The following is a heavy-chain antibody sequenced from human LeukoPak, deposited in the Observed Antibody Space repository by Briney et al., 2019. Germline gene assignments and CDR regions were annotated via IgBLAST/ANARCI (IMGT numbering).Heavy chain of an antibody. CDR2: ISSSSSYI. V-gene: IGHV3-21*01. J-gene: IGHJ4*02. CDR3: ARDPERMVQGIDY. D-gene: IGHD3-10*01. Sequence: GGSLRLSCAASGFTFSSYSMNWVRQAPGKGLEWVSSISSSSSYIYYADSVKGRFTISRDNAKNSLYLQMNSLRAEDTAVYYCARDPERMVQGIDYWGQGTLVTVSS. CDR1: GFTFSSYS.